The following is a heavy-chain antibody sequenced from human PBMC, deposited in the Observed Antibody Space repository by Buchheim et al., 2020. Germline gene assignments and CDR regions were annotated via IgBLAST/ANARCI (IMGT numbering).Heavy chain of an antibody. V-gene: IGHV3-74*01. CDR3: ARKSPYDFWSGYEGWFDS. CDR2: INSDGSRT. J-gene: IGHJ5*01. Sequence: EVQLVESGGGLVQPGGSLRLSCAASGFTFSSYWMHWVRQAPGKGLVWVSRINSDGSRTTHADSVKGRFTISRDNAQNQVYLQMNSLRAEDTAVYYCARKSPYDFWSGYEGWFDSWGQGTL. CDR1: GFTFSSYW. D-gene: IGHD3-3*01.